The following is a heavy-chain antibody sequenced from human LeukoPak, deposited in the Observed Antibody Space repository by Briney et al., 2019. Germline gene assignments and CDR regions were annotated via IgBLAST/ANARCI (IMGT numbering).Heavy chain of an antibody. V-gene: IGHV3-21*01. Sequence: PGGSLRLSCAASGFTFSSYSKNWGRQAQGKGMEWVSYISSSSYIYYADSVKARFTISRHNPKNSLYLQMNSLRAEDTAVYYCASSGELLAYFDYWGQGTLVTISS. CDR3: ASSGELLAYFDY. CDR2: ISSSSYI. J-gene: IGHJ4*02. D-gene: IGHD1-26*01. CDR1: GFTFSSYS.